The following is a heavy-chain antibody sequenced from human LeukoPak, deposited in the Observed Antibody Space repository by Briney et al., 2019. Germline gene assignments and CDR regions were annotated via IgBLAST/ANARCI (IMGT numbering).Heavy chain of an antibody. CDR3: ARANVGVFDI. CDR1: GGSISSSSYY. V-gene: IGHV4-39*07. CDR2: IYYSGST. D-gene: IGHD3-16*01. Sequence: SETLSLTCTVSGGSISSSSYYWGWIRQPPGKGLEWIGSIYYSGSTYYNPSLKSRVAISVDASNNQFSLRLNSVTAADTAIYYCARANVGVFDIWGQGTMATVSS. J-gene: IGHJ3*02.